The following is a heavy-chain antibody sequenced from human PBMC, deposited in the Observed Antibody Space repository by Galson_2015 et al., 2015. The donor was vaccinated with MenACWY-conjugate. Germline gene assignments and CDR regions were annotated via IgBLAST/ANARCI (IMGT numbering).Heavy chain of an antibody. J-gene: IGHJ3*02. CDR2: IWNDGSNK. CDR1: GFTFSSYG. Sequence: SLRLSCAASGFTFSSYGMHWVRQAPGKGLEWVAVIWNDGSNKYYADSVKGRFTISRDNSKNTLYLQMNSLRAEDTAVYYCAREFTYYYGSGSYGAFDIRRQGTLVTVSS. D-gene: IGHD3-10*01. V-gene: IGHV3-33*01. CDR3: AREFTYYYGSGSYGAFDI.